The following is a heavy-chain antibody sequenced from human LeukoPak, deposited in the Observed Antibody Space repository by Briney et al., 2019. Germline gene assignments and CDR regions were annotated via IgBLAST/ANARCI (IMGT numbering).Heavy chain of an antibody. CDR2: INSDVGST. CDR3: ARGNTAMDDAFDI. Sequence: GGSLRLSCAASGFTFSSYWMRWVRQAPGKGLVWVSRINSDVGSTSYADSVKGRFTISRDNAKNTLYLQMNSLRAEDTAVYYCARGNTAMDDAFDIWGQGTMVTVSS. CDR1: GFTFSSYW. D-gene: IGHD5-18*01. J-gene: IGHJ3*02. V-gene: IGHV3-74*01.